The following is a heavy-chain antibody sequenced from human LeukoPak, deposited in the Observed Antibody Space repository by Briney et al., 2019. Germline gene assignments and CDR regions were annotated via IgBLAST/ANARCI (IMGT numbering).Heavy chain of an antibody. J-gene: IGHJ4*02. CDR1: GFTFSSYG. CDR2: IRYDGSNK. V-gene: IGHV3-30*02. Sequence: GGSLRLSCAASGFTFSSYGMHWVRQAPGKGLEWVAFIRYDGSNKYYADSVKGRFTISRDNSKNTLHLQMNTLRAEDTAVYYCASRIATAGSVDYWGQGTLVTVSS. D-gene: IGHD6-13*01. CDR3: ASRIATAGSVDY.